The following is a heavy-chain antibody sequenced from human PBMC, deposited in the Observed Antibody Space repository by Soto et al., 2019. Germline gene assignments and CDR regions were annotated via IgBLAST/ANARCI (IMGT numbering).Heavy chain of an antibody. Sequence: QVQLQESGQGLVKTSQSLSLNCTVSGGSIRNDSFYWSYLRHRPGKALEWLGYISYSAYTYYHPSRKSRVIRSVESYHNQFALILNSVTAADTAVYYCARDVERTVTGLGAFGIWGRGTLVTVSS. V-gene: IGHV4-31*03. CDR3: ARDVERTVTGLGAFGI. D-gene: IGHD6-19*01. CDR1: GGSIRNDSFY. J-gene: IGHJ3*02. CDR2: ISYSAYT.